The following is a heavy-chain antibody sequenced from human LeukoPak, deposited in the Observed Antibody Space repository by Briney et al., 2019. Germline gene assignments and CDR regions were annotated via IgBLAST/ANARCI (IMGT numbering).Heavy chain of an antibody. V-gene: IGHV3-23*01. Sequence: GGSLRLSCAASGFTFSSYAMSWVRQAPGKGLEWVSAISGSGGSTYYADSVKGRFTISRDNSKNTLYLQMNSLRAEDTAVYYRAKIGRRELLRPFDYWGQGTLVTVSS. D-gene: IGHD1-26*01. CDR2: ISGSGGST. CDR1: GFTFSSYA. J-gene: IGHJ4*02. CDR3: AKIGRRELLRPFDY.